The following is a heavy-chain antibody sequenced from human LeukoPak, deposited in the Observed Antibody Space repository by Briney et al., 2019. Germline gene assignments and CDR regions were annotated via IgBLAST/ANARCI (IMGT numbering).Heavy chain of an antibody. J-gene: IGHJ4*02. CDR1: WGPICSGGYY. CDR2: IYYSGST. Sequence: SETLSLTCTVSWGPICSGGYYWSWIRQHPGKGLEWIGYIYYSGSTYYNPSLKSRVTISVDTSKNQFSLKLSSVTAADTAVYDCARDGRLMRGSGSYYNDDYWGQGTLVTVSS. CDR3: ARDGRLMRGSGSYYNDDY. V-gene: IGHV4-31*03. D-gene: IGHD3-10*01.